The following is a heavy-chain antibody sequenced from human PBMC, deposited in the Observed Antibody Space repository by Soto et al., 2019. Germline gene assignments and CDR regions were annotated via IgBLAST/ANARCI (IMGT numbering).Heavy chain of an antibody. CDR2: MYYNGNI. D-gene: IGHD3-3*01. V-gene: IGHV4-59*12. J-gene: IGHJ4*02. CDR1: GGSISNYY. Sequence: SETLSLTCNVSGGSISNYYWTWVRQSPEKGLEWIGYMYYNGNINYNPSLKSRVTISIDTSKNQFSLKLSSVTAADTAVYYCARGRGIFGEVTPFDYWGQGTLVTVSS. CDR3: ARGRGIFGEVTPFDY.